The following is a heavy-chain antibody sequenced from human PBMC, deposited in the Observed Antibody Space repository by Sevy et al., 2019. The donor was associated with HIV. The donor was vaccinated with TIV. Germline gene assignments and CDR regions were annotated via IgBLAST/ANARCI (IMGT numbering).Heavy chain of an antibody. CDR2: INPNSGGT. V-gene: IGHV1-2*02. Sequence: ASVKVSCKASGYIFTDYYIHWVRQAPGQGLEWLAWINPNSGGTTYAQNFQGRVTVTRDTSISTAYMELNNLRSDDTAVYYCASPGGYTYGSLPDNWGQGTLVTVSS. D-gene: IGHD5-18*01. CDR1: GYIFTDYY. J-gene: IGHJ4*02. CDR3: ASPGGYTYGSLPDN.